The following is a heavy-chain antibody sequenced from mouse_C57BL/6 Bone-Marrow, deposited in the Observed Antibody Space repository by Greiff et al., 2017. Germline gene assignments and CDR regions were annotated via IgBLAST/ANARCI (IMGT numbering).Heavy chain of an antibody. J-gene: IGHJ3*01. CDR1: GFTFSSYA. CDR2: ISDGGSYT. Sequence: EVNVVESGGGLVKPGGSLKLSCAASGFTFSSYAMSWVRQTPEKRLEWVATISDGGSYTYYPDNVKGRFTISRDNAKNNLYLQMSHLKSEDTAMYYCARFYSSSAWFAYWGQGTLVTVSA. CDR3: ARFYSSSAWFAY. V-gene: IGHV5-4*03. D-gene: IGHD2-12*01.